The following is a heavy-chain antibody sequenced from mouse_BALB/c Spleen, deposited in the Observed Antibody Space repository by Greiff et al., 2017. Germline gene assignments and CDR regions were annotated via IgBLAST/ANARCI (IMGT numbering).Heavy chain of an antibody. J-gene: IGHJ1*01. CDR2: IWAGGST. CDR3: ASGGGYFDV. Sequence: VQLQQSGPGLVAPSQSLSITCTVSGFSLTSYGVHWVRQPPGKGLEWLGVIWAGGSTNYNSALMSRLSISKDNSKSQVFLKMNSLQTDDTAMYYCASGGGYFDVWGAGTTVTVSS. V-gene: IGHV2-9*02. CDR1: GFSLTSYG.